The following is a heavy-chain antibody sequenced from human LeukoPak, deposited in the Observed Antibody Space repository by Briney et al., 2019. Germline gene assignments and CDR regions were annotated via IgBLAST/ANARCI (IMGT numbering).Heavy chain of an antibody. CDR3: AKDFREIKSLWFRPHGYSYYMDV. V-gene: IGHV1-46*01. Sequence: EASVRVSCKTSGYTFTDYYMHWVRQAPGQGLEWMGIINPSGGSTSYAQKFQGRVTMTRDMSTSTVYMELSSLRAEDTAVYYCAKDFREIKSLWFRPHGYSYYMDVWGKGTTVTISS. J-gene: IGHJ6*03. D-gene: IGHD3-10*01. CDR1: GYTFTDYY. CDR2: INPSGGST.